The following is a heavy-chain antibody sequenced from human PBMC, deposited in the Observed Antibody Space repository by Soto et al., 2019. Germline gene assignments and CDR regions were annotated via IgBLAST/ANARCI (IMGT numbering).Heavy chain of an antibody. CDR1: GGSFSGYY. V-gene: IGHV4-34*01. CDR2: INHSGST. Sequence: QVQLQQWGAGLLKPSETLSLTCAVYGGSFSGYYWSWIRQPPGKGLEWIGEINHSGSTNYNPSLTSRVTISVDTSKNQFSLKLSSVTAADTAVYYCARGYCSSTSCYVNFDYWGQGTLVTVSS. D-gene: IGHD2-2*01. J-gene: IGHJ4*02. CDR3: ARGYCSSTSCYVNFDY.